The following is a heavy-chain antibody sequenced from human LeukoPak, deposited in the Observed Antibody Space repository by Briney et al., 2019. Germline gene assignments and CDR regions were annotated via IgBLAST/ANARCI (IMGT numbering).Heavy chain of an antibody. J-gene: IGHJ4*02. CDR2: ISSSSSYI. CDR1: GFTFSSYS. CDR3: ARDSREWELLPLDY. Sequence: PGGSLRLPCAASGFTFSSYSMNWVRQAPGKGLEWVSSISSSSSYIYYADSVKGRFTISRDNAKNSLYLQMNSLRAEDTAVYYCARDSREWELLPLDYWGQGTLVTVSS. D-gene: IGHD1-26*01. V-gene: IGHV3-21*01.